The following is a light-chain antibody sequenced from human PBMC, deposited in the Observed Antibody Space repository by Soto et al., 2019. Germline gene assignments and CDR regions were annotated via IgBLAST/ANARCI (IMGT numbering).Light chain of an antibody. CDR1: QRVRGY. Sequence: EIVLTQSPVTLSLSPGERATLSCRASQRVRGYLAWYQQKHGQAPRLLSYDVSNRSAGIQARSSGSGSGTDFTLTISSLEPEDFAIYYWQQRDYWQVTFGQGTRLEIK. V-gene: IGKV3-11*01. CDR2: DVS. CDR3: QQRDYWQVT. J-gene: IGKJ5*01.